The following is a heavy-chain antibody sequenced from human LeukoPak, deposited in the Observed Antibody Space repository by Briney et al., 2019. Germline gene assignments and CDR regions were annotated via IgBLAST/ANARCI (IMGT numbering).Heavy chain of an antibody. D-gene: IGHD5-12*01. Sequence: GGSLRLSCAASGFNFNSYAMSWVRQAPGKGLEWVSVIGGSNGITFYVGSVKGRFTISRDNSKDTLYLQMNSLRAEDTAVYYCARNENSGWGYFDYWGQGTLVTVSS. CDR1: GFNFNSYA. CDR3: ARNENSGWGYFDY. CDR2: IGGSNGIT. J-gene: IGHJ4*02. V-gene: IGHV3-23*01.